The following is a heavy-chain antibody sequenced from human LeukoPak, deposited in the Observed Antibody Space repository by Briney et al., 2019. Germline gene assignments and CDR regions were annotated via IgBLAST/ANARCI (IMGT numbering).Heavy chain of an antibody. CDR2: ISGSGGST. D-gene: IGHD6-19*01. CDR3: AKDNKDSSGWYIFFDY. Sequence: GGSLRLSCAASGFTFSSYAMSWVRQAPGKGLEWVSAISGSGGSTYYADSVKGRFTISRDNSKNTLYLQMSSLRAEDTAVYYCAKDNKDSSGWYIFFDYWGQGTLVTVSS. CDR1: GFTFSSYA. V-gene: IGHV3-23*01. J-gene: IGHJ4*02.